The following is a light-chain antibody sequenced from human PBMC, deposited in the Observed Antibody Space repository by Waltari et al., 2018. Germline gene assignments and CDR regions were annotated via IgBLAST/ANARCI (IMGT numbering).Light chain of an antibody. V-gene: IGKV1-33*01. CDR1: QDINNY. J-gene: IGKJ4*01. CDR3: QQYDNLPLT. Sequence: DIQMTQSPSSLSASVGDRVTITCQASQDINNYLKWYKQKPGKAPKPLIYDASNLETGVPSRFSGSGSGTDFTFTISSLQPEDIATYYCQQYDNLPLTFGGGTKVEIK. CDR2: DAS.